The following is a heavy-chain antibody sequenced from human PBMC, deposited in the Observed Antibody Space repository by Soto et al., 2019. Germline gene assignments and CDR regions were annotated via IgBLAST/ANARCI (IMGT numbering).Heavy chain of an antibody. CDR1: GYTFTSYG. V-gene: IGHV1-18*01. D-gene: IGHD4-17*01. CDR2: ISAYNGNT. CDR3: ARDRTSRDYGDYELGH. J-gene: IGHJ4*02. Sequence: ASVKVSCKASGYTFTSYGISWVRQAPGQGLEWMGWISAYNGNTNSAQKFQGRVTMTTDAFTTTAYMELRSLRSDDTAVYYCARDRTSRDYGDYELGHWGQGTLVTVSS.